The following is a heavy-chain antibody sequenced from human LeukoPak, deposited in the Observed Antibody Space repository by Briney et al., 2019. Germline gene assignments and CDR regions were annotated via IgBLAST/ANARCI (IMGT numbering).Heavy chain of an antibody. CDR3: ARDLFPVATAFMDYYYYYMDV. CDR2: ISAYNGNT. V-gene: IGHV1-18*01. D-gene: IGHD5-12*01. J-gene: IGHJ6*03. CDR1: GYAFTSYG. Sequence: ASVKVSCKASGYAFTSYGISWVRQAPGQGLEWMGWISAYNGNTNYVQKLQGRVTMTTDTSTSTAYMELRSLRSDDTAVYYCARDLFPVATAFMDYYYYYMDVWGKGTTVTVSS.